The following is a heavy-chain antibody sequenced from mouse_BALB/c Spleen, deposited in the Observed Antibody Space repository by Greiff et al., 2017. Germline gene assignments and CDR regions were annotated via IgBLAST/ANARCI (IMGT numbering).Heavy chain of an antibody. CDR3: ASGGYYYFDY. D-gene: IGHD2-3*01. V-gene: IGHV14-1*02. Sequence: DVKLQESGAELVRPGALVKLSCKASGFNIKDYYMHWVKQRPEQGLEWIGWIDPENGNTIYDPKFQGKASITADTSSNTAYLQLSSLTSEDTAVYYCASGGYYYFDYWGQGTTLTVSS. CDR2: IDPENGNT. J-gene: IGHJ2*01. CDR1: GFNIKDYY.